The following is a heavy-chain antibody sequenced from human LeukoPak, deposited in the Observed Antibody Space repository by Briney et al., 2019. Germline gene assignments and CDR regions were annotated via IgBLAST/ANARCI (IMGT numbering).Heavy chain of an antibody. CDR2: INPNSGGT. Sequence: ASVKVFCKASGYTFTGYYMHWVRQAPGQGLEWMGWINPNSGGTNYAQKFQGRVTMTRDTSISTAYMELSRLRSDDTAVYYCARALGSSYNWFDPWGQGTLVTVSS. V-gene: IGHV1-2*02. CDR1: GYTFTGYY. CDR3: ARALGSSYNWFDP. D-gene: IGHD3-16*01. J-gene: IGHJ5*02.